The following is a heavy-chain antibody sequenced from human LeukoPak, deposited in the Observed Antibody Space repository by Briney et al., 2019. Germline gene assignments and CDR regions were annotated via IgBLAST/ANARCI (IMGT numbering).Heavy chain of an antibody. J-gene: IGHJ3*01. CDR3: AKARIAAAGTGAFDV. CDR2: FSATDGSA. CDR1: GFTFSSCA. V-gene: IGHV3-23*01. D-gene: IGHD6-13*01. Sequence: PGGSLRLSCAASGFTFSSCAMTWVRQAPGKGLEWVSAFSATDGSAQYAESVKGRFTISRDNSKNRLYLQMNSLRAEDTAVYYCAKARIAAAGTGAFDVWGQGTMVTVSS.